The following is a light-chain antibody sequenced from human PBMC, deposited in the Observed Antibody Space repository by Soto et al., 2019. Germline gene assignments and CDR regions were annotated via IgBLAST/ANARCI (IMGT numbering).Light chain of an antibody. Sequence: EIVMTQSPATLSVSPGERATLSCRASQSVSRHLAWYRQKPGQAPRLLIYEASTRAAGIPGTFSGSGAGTEFTLTISSLQSEDFAVYYCHHYTNWPITFGQGTRLEVK. CDR2: EAS. V-gene: IGKV3-15*01. CDR3: HHYTNWPIT. J-gene: IGKJ5*01. CDR1: QSVSRH.